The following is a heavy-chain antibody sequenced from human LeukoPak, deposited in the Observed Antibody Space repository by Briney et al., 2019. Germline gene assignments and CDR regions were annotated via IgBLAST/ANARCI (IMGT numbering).Heavy chain of an antibody. D-gene: IGHD5-18*01. CDR2: VFDSGRT. J-gene: IGHJ4*02. Sequence: PSETLSLTCTVSGGSMTTHHWNWIRQTPRKGLEWIGYVFDSGRTKENPSLKSRVTLSADTSKNQLSLRLSSMTAADTAVYYCTTIKRGNIFGYFDFWGQGILVTVSS. V-gene: IGHV4-59*11. CDR1: GGSMTTHH. CDR3: TTIKRGNIFGYFDF.